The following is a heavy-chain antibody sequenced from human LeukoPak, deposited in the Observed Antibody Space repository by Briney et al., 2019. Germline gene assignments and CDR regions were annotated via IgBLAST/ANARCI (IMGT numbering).Heavy chain of an antibody. CDR3: ARDEKRNMVPSDY. CDR2: ISSSSSYI. V-gene: IGHV3-21*01. Sequence: GGSLRLSCAASGFTFSIYSMNWVRQAPGKGLEWVSSISSSSSYIYYADSVKGRFTISRDNAKNSLYLQMNSLRAEDTAVYYCARDEKRNMVPSDYWGQGTLVTVSS. CDR1: GFTFSIYS. D-gene: IGHD3-10*01. J-gene: IGHJ4*02.